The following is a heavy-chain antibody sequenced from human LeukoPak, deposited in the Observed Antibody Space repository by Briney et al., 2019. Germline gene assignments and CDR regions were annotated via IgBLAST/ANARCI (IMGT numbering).Heavy chain of an antibody. J-gene: IGHJ4*02. CDR1: GYRFIDYY. CDR2: INPDSGFT. CDR3: APTPEAYTSNWNV. Sequence: ASVTVSCKASGYRFIDYYMHWVRQAPGQGLEWMGWINPDSGFTNYAQKFQGRVTMTRDTSISTAYMELSRLRSDDTAVYYCAPTPEAYTSNWNVWGQGTLVTVSS. D-gene: IGHD1-1*01. V-gene: IGHV1-2*02.